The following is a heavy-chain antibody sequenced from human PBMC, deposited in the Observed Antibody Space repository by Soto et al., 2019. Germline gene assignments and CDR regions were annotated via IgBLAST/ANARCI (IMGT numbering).Heavy chain of an antibody. CDR3: ASTEDFFDY. CDR1: GVSLTSGTYY. J-gene: IGHJ4*02. CDR2: IFYSGST. V-gene: IGHV4-31*03. Sequence: SETLSLTCSVSGVSLTSGTYYWSWIRQHPGKGLEWIGYIFYSGSTDYNPSLKSRVNISVDTSKNQFSLKLSSVTAADTAVYYCASTEDFFDYWGQGTLVTVS.